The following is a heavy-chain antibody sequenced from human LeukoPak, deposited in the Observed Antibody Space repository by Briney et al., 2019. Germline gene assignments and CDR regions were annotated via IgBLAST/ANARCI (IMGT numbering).Heavy chain of an antibody. CDR3: ARSYGSGADP. V-gene: IGHV4-59*01. CDR1: GFSISSYY. D-gene: IGHD3-10*01. Sequence: SETLSLTCAASGFSISSYYWSWIRQPPGKGLEWIGYIYYSGSTNYNPSLKSRVTISVDTSKDQFSLKLSSVTAADTAVYYCARSYGSGADPWGQGTLVTVSS. CDR2: IYYSGST. J-gene: IGHJ5*02.